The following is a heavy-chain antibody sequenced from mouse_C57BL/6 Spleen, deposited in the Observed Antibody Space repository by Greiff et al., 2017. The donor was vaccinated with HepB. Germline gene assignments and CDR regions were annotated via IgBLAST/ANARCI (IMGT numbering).Heavy chain of an antibody. D-gene: IGHD1-1*01. CDR2: IYPGSGST. V-gene: IGHV1-55*01. Sequence: QVQLQQPGAELVKPGASVKMSCKASGYTFTSYWITWVKQRPGQGLEWIGDIYPGSGSTNYNEKFKSKATLTVDTSSSTAYMQLSSLTSEDSAVYYCARVYGSSYDAMDYWGQGTSVTVSS. CDR3: ARVYGSSYDAMDY. CDR1: GYTFTSYW. J-gene: IGHJ4*01.